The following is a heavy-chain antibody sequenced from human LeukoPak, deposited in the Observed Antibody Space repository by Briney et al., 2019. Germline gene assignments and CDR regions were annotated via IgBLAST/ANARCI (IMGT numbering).Heavy chain of an antibody. V-gene: IGHV1-69*13. CDR3: AILVNPIVVVPAARDAFDI. Sequence: ASVTVSCKGSGGTFTSYDNSRVRQAQGQGKEWKGGIITIFGTANYAQKFQGRVTITAAESTSTAYMELSSLRSEYTAVYYCAILVNPIVVVPAARDAFDIWGQGTMVTVSS. CDR2: IITIFGTA. J-gene: IGHJ3*02. D-gene: IGHD2-2*01. CDR1: GGTFTSYD.